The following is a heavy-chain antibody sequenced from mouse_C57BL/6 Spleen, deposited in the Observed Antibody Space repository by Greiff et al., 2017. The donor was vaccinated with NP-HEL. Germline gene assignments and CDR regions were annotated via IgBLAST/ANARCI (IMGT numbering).Heavy chain of an antibody. Sequence: QVQLQQSGAELVKPGASVKLSCKASGYTFTEYTIHWVKQRSGQGLEWIGWFYPGSGSIKYNEKFKDKATLTADKSSSTVYMELSRLTSEDSAVYFCARHEEGPYGSSYGWYFDVWGTGTTVTVSS. J-gene: IGHJ1*03. CDR2: FYPGSGSI. CDR1: GYTFTEYT. D-gene: IGHD1-1*01. V-gene: IGHV1-62-2*01. CDR3: ARHEEGPYGSSYGWYFDV.